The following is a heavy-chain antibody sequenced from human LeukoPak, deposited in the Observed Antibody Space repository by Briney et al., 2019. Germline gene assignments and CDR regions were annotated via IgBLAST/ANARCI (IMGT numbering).Heavy chain of an antibody. CDR2: INPNSGGT. J-gene: IGHJ6*03. CDR1: GYTFTGYY. V-gene: IGHV1-2*02. CDR3: ARADIVVVPAASYYYYYMDV. D-gene: IGHD2-2*01. Sequence: ASVKVSCKASGYTFTGYYMHWVRQAPGQGLEWMGWINPNSGGTNYAQKFQVRVTMTRDTSISTAYMELSRLRSDDTAVYYCARADIVVVPAASYYYYYMDVWGKGTTVTVSS.